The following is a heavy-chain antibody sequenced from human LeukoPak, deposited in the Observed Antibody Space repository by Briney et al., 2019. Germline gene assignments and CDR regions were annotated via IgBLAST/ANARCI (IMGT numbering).Heavy chain of an antibody. D-gene: IGHD3-10*01. J-gene: IGHJ6*03. CDR1: GLTVSRYS. Sequence: GGSLRLSGAAPGLTVSRYSMNGVRQAPGKGLGWVSLITWDGSISYFADSVKGRFTITRDNSKNSLYLQMNSLRTEDTALYYCAKGYGSGTFHYYMDVWGKGTTVTISS. CDR3: AKGYGSGTFHYYMDV. CDR2: ITWDGSIS. V-gene: IGHV3-43*01.